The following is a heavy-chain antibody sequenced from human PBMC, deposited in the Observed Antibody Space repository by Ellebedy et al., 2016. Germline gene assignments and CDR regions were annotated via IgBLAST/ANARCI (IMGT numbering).Heavy chain of an antibody. J-gene: IGHJ5*02. CDR3: AKGITAAVVEGSLFDP. D-gene: IGHD6-13*01. CDR2: ISGSGGST. V-gene: IGHV3-23*01. Sequence: GESLKISXAVSGFTFSSYTMRWVRQAPEKGLEWVSDISGSGGSTYYADSVKGRFPIPRDNSKNTLYLQMNSLRVEDTAVYYCAKGITAAVVEGSLFDPWGQGTLVTVSS. CDR1: GFTFSSYT.